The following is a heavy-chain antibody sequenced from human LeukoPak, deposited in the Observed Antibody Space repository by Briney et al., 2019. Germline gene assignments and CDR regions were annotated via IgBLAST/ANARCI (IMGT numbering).Heavy chain of an antibody. J-gene: IGHJ6*02. CDR2: IYYSGST. CDR1: GGSISSYY. CDR3: ARASGLYCSSTSCYTGYYYYGMDV. V-gene: IGHV4-59*01. D-gene: IGHD2-2*02. Sequence: SETLSLTCTVSGGSISSYYWSWIRQPPGKGLEWIGYIYYSGSTNYNPSLKSRVTISVDTSKNQFSLKLSSVTAADTAVYYCARASGLYCSSTSCYTGYYYYGMDVWGQGTTVTVSS.